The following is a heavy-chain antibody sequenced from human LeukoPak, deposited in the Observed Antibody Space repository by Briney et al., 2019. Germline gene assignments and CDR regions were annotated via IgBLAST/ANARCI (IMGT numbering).Heavy chain of an antibody. CDR1: GFTFSSYA. V-gene: IGHV3-23*01. CDR2: ISGSGDNR. J-gene: IGHJ6*04. Sequence: PGGSLRPSCAASGFTFSSYAMSWVRQAPGKGLEWVSTISGSGDNRYFADSVKGRFTISRDNSKNSLYLQMNSLRAEDTAVYYCAELGITMIGGVWGKGTTVTISS. D-gene: IGHD3-10*02. CDR3: AELGITMIGGV.